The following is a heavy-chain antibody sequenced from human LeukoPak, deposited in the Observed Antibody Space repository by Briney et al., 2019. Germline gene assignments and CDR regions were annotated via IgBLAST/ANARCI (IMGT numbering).Heavy chain of an antibody. J-gene: IGHJ6*02. D-gene: IGHD1-14*01. CDR2: ISWSSGTI. CDR3: AKDINPGRAIYGMDV. V-gene: IGHV3-9*01. CDR1: GFTFDDYA. Sequence: QPGRSLRLSCAASGFTFDDYAMHWVRQAPGKGLEWVSGISWSSGTIGYADSVKGRFTISRDNAKNSLYLQMNSLRAEDTALYYCAKDINPGRAIYGMDVWGQGTTVTVSS.